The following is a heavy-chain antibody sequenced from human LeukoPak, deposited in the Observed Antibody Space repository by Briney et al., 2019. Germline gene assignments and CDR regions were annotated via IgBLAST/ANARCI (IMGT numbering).Heavy chain of an antibody. CDR3: ARMQDVLLWFGALDY. Sequence: RASVKVSCKASGYTLTGYYMHWVRQAPGQGLEWMGWINPNSGGTNYAQKFQGRVTMTRDTSISTAYMELSRLRSDDTAVYYCARMQDVLLWFGALDYWGQGTLVTVSS. CDR2: INPNSGGT. CDR1: GYTLTGYY. J-gene: IGHJ4*02. D-gene: IGHD3-10*01. V-gene: IGHV1-2*02.